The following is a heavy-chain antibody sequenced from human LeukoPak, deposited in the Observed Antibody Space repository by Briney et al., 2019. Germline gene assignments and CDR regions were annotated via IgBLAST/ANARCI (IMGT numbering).Heavy chain of an antibody. CDR3: ARQAYGSGSYERPFDF. CDR2: IHSSGTT. CDR1: GSSIINYY. D-gene: IGHD3-10*01. V-gene: IGHV4-4*09. Sequence: SETLSLTCSVSGSSIINYYWSWIRQAPGKGLEWIGHIHSSGTTNYNPSLKSRVTISVDTSKNQFSQKLTSVTAADTAVVYCARQAYGSGSYERPFDFWGQGILVTVSS. J-gene: IGHJ4*02.